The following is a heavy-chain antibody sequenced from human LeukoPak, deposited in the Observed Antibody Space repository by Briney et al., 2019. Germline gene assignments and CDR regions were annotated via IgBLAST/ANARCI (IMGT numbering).Heavy chain of an antibody. CDR1: GGSISSGDYY. CDR2: IYYSGST. Sequence: ASETLSLTCTVSGGSISSGDYYWSWIRQPPGKGLEWIGYIYYSGSTYYNPSLKSRVTISVDTSKNQFSLKLSSATAADTAVYYCARVNPGMAAIDYWGQGTLVTVSS. CDR3: ARVNPGMAAIDY. V-gene: IGHV4-30-4*08. J-gene: IGHJ4*02. D-gene: IGHD2-15*01.